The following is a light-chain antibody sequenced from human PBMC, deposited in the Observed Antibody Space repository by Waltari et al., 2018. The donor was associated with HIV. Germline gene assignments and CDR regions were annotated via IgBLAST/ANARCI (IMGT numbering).Light chain of an antibody. CDR2: WAS. CDR1: QSLLYGSNNKNR. CDR3: QQFSLGPPLT. V-gene: IGKV4-1*01. Sequence: DIVMTQSPDSLSVSLGERATINCKSSQSLLYGSNNKNRLAWYQQRPGQPPKLLISWASTRESGVPDRFSGSGSGTDFTLTINSLQAEDVAVYYCQQFSLGPPLTFGGGTKVEIK. J-gene: IGKJ4*01.